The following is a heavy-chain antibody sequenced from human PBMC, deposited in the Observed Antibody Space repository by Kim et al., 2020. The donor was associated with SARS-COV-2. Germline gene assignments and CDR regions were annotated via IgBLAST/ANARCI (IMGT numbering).Heavy chain of an antibody. CDR3: ARPYYGMDV. CDR2: STI. J-gene: IGHJ6*02. Sequence: STIYYADSVKGRFTISRDNAKNSLYLQMNSLRAEDTAVYYCARPYYGMDVWGQGTTVTVSS. V-gene: IGHV3-48*03.